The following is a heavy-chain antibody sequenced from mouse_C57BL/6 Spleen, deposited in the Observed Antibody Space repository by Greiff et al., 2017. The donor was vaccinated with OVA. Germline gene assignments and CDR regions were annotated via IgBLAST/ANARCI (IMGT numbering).Heavy chain of an antibody. CDR3: TLYGNYENYFDY. V-gene: IGHV14-4*01. CDR1: GFNIKDDY. J-gene: IGHJ2*01. Sequence: EVQLQQSGAELVRPGASVKLSCTASGFNIKDDYMHWVKQRPEQGLEWIGWIDPENGDTEYASKFQGKATITADTSSNTAYLQLSSLTSEDTAVYYCTLYGNYENYFDYWGQGTTLTVSS. CDR2: IDPENGDT. D-gene: IGHD2-1*01.